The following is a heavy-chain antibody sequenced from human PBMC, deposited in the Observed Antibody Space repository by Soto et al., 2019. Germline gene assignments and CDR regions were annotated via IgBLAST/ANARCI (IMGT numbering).Heavy chain of an antibody. Sequence: QVQLQESGPGLVRPSQTLSLICTVSGGSINSGDSYWNWIRQHPVKGLEWIGYINYRGSTFYNPSLKSRIIISVDTSKNQFSLKLSSVTAADTAVYYCARDAPGVAPYWGQGTLVTVSS. J-gene: IGHJ4*02. V-gene: IGHV4-31*03. CDR3: ARDAPGVAPY. D-gene: IGHD2-15*01. CDR2: INYRGST. CDR1: GGSINSGDSY.